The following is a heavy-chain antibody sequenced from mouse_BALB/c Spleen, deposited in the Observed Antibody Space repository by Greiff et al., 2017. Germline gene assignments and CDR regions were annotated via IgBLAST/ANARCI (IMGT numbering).Heavy chain of an antibody. V-gene: IGHV3-2*02. Sequence: VQLKESGPGLVKPSQSLSLTCTVTGYSITSDYAWNWIRQFPGNKLEWMGYISYSGSTSYNPSLKSRISITRDTSKNQFFLQLNSVTTEDTATYYCARADYYGSSFDYWGQGTTLTVSS. D-gene: IGHD1-1*01. CDR1: GYSITSDYA. CDR2: ISYSGST. J-gene: IGHJ2*01. CDR3: ARADYYGSSFDY.